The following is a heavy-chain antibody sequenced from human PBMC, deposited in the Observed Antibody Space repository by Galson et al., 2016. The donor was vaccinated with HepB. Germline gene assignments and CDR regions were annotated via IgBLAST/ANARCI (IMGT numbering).Heavy chain of an antibody. J-gene: IGHJ4*01. CDR1: GFTFSNHA. CDR3: ARGGYCIGATCYLRRLDY. V-gene: IGHV3-30*04. CDR2: ISFDGSRK. Sequence: SLRLSCAASGFTFSNHAMHWVRQAPGKGLAWVAHISFDGSRKDYVDSVKGRFTISRDNSRNTLYLQLNSVNAEDTAVYYCARGGYCIGATCYLRRLDYWGQGTLVTVSS. D-gene: IGHD2-15*01.